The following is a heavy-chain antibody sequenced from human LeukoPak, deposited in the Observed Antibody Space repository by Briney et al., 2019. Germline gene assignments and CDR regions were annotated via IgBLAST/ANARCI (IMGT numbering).Heavy chain of an antibody. Sequence: SETLSLTCTVSGYSISSGYYWGWIRQPPGKGLEWIGSIYHSGSTYYNPSLKSRVTISVDTSKNQFSLKLSSVTAADTAVYYCARIVDTAKFMDVWGKGTTVTVSS. D-gene: IGHD5-18*01. CDR2: IYHSGST. J-gene: IGHJ6*03. CDR1: GYSISSGYY. CDR3: ARIVDTAKFMDV. V-gene: IGHV4-38-2*02.